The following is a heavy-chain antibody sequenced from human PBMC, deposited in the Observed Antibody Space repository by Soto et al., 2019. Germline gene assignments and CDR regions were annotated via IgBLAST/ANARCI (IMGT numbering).Heavy chain of an antibody. CDR1: GGTFSSYA. D-gene: IGHD3-10*01. V-gene: IGHV1-69*13. CDR2: IIPIFGTA. J-gene: IGHJ4*02. Sequence: ASVKVSCKASGGTFSSYAISWVRQAPGQGLEWMGGIIPIFGTANYAQKFQGRVTITADESTSTAYMELSSLRSEDTAVYYCATLRIIRGDLNYWGQGTLVTVSS. CDR3: ATLRIIRGDLNY.